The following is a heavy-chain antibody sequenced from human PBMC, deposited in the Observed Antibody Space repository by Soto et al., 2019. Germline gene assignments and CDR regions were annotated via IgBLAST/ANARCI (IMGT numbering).Heavy chain of an antibody. CDR2: ISDSGST. CDR1: GFTFSTYA. CDR3: AKDKGGRYCSRTSCLYSFDY. J-gene: IGHJ4*02. V-gene: IGHV3-23*01. D-gene: IGHD2-2*01. Sequence: EVQLLESGGGLVQPGGSLRLSCTASGFTFSTYAMSWVRQAPGKGLEWVSTISDSGSTYYADSGKGRFTISRDNSKNTLYLEMDSLRDEATAVYYCAKDKGGRYCSRTSCLYSFDYWGQGTLVTVSS.